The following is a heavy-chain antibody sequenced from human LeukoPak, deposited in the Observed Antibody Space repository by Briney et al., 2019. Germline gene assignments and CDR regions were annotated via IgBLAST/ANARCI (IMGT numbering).Heavy chain of an antibody. D-gene: IGHD6-13*01. Sequence: GGSLRLSCAASGFTFSSYWMHWVRQAPGKGLVWFSRINSDGSSTSYADSVKGRFTISRDNAKNTLYLQMNSLRAEDTAVYYCAREGSWQDFDYWGQGTLVTVSS. J-gene: IGHJ4*02. CDR1: GFTFSSYW. V-gene: IGHV3-74*01. CDR3: AREGSWQDFDY. CDR2: INSDGSST.